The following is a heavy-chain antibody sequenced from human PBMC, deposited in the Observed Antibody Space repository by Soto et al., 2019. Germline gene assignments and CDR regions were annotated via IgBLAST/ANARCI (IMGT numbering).Heavy chain of an antibody. Sequence: GSLRLSFTASGLTFSNYGMTWVRQAPGKGLEWVSTIGGSGITTYYADSVKGRFTISRDNSGNTLNLQMNSLRADDTAVYHCARVQMLYGISKIAGWFDSWGQGTLVTVSS. CDR1: GLTFSNYG. J-gene: IGHJ5*01. CDR3: ARVQMLYGISKIAGWFDS. V-gene: IGHV3-23*01. CDR2: IGGSGITT. D-gene: IGHD2-2*02.